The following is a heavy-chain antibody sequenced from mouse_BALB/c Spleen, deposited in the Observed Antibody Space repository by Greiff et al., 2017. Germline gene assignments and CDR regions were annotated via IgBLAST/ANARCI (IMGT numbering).Heavy chain of an antibody. D-gene: IGHD2-1*01. CDR1: GFTFSSYA. CDR3: ARNGNYAMDY. J-gene: IGHJ4*01. CDR2: ISSGGSYT. Sequence: EVMLVESGGGLVKPGGSLKLSCAASGFTFSSYAMSWVRQSPEKRLEWVAEISSGGSYTYYPDTVTGRFTISRDNAKNTLYLGMSSLRSEDTAMYYCARNGNYAMDYWGQGTSVTVSS. V-gene: IGHV5-9-4*01.